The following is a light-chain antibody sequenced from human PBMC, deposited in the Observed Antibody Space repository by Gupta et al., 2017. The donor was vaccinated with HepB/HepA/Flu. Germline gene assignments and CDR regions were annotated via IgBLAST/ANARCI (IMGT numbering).Light chain of an antibody. CDR1: QSISSY. CDR2: DAS. Sequence: DIEMTQSPSSLSGSVGDRVTSTCRASQSISSYLNWYQQKPGKAPKLLIYDASRGQRGVPSRFSGRGFGTDFTLTISRRQPEDFATYYCQQRDSTPSHLGHGTNVDIK. V-gene: IGKV1-39*01. CDR3: QQRDSTPSH. J-gene: IGKJ3*01.